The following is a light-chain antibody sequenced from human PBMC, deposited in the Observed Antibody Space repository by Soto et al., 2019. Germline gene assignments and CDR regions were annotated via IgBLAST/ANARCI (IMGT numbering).Light chain of an antibody. J-gene: IGLJ1*01. Sequence: SYDLTHLPSVSVSPGQTARITCSGDELGENYADWYQQKPGQAPELMLYEDTERYTEIPERFSGSTSGNTTTLTITRVLTEEEADYYWLSGDEDRGGFGTGTKVTVL. CDR1: ELGENY. V-gene: IGLV3-22*01. CDR3: LSGDEDRGG. CDR2: EDT.